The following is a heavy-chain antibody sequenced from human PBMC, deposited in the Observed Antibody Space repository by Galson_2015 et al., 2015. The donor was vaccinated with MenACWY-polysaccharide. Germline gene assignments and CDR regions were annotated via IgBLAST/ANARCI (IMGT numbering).Heavy chain of an antibody. J-gene: IGHJ6*02. Sequence: SLRLSCAASGFTFSSYAMSWVRQAPGKGLEWVSAISGSGGSTYYADSVKGRFTISRDNSKNTLYLQMNSLRAEDTAVYYCAKDHDFGNYGMDVWGQGTTVTVSS. CDR2: ISGSGGST. CDR1: GFTFSSYA. V-gene: IGHV3-23*01. D-gene: IGHD3-16*01. CDR3: AKDHDFGNYGMDV.